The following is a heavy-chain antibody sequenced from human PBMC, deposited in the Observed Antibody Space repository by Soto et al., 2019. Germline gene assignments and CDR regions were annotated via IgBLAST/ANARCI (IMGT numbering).Heavy chain of an antibody. D-gene: IGHD1-1*01. J-gene: IGHJ4*02. V-gene: IGHV1-18*01. CDR1: VYAFTTYG. CDR3: ARGGYGDY. Sequence: QVYLVQSGAEVKKPGASVKVSCKGSVYAFTTYGITWVRQAPGQGLEWMGWISAHNGNTNYAQKLQGRVTVTRDTCKRTAYMEMRSLRSDDTAVYYCARGGYGDYWGQGALVTVSS. CDR2: ISAHNGNT.